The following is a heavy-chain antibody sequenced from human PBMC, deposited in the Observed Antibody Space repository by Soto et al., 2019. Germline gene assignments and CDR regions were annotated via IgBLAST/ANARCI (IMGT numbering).Heavy chain of an antibody. CDR2: IIPIFGTA. CDR1: GGTFSSYA. J-gene: IGHJ4*02. Sequence: PSVNVSCKASGGTFSSYAISWVRQAPGQGLEWMGGIIPIFGTANYAQKFQGRVTITADESTSTAYMELSSLRSEDTAVYYCARVLAAAGPFDYWGQGTLVTVSS. V-gene: IGHV1-69*13. CDR3: ARVLAAAGPFDY. D-gene: IGHD6-13*01.